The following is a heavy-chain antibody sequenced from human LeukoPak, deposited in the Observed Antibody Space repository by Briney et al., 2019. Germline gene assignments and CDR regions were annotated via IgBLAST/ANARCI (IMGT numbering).Heavy chain of an antibody. V-gene: IGHV4-31*03. CDR1: GGSVSSDGYY. CDR3: ARGLMGDYDTSGYLEE. J-gene: IGHJ4*02. CDR2: IYYSGDT. Sequence: PSQTLSLTCTVSGGSVSSDGYYWSWIRQHPGKGLEWIGYIYYSGDTYYNPSLKSRVAISVDTSKNQFSLKLTSVTAADTAVYFCARGLMGDYDTSGYLEEWGQGTLVTVSS. D-gene: IGHD3-22*01.